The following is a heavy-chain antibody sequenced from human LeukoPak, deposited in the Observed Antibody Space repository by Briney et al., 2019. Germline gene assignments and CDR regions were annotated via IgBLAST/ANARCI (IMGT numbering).Heavy chain of an antibody. CDR2: IYYSGST. CDR3: ARVDGTNDYGDSYFDY. J-gene: IGHJ4*02. D-gene: IGHD4-17*01. V-gene: IGHV4-59*01. Sequence: SETLSLTCTVSGGSISSYYWSWIRQPPGKGLEWIGYIYYSGSTNYNPSLKSRVTISVDTSKNQFSLKLSSVTAADTAVYYCARVDGTNDYGDSYFDYWGQGTLVTVSS. CDR1: GGSISSYY.